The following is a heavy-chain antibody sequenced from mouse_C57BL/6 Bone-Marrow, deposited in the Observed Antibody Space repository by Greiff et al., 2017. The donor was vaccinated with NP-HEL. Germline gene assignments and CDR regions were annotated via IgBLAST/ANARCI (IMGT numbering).Heavy chain of an antibody. CDR3: ARRMDY. J-gene: IGHJ4*01. CDR1: GYSITSGYY. Sequence: DVKLQESGPGLVKPSQSLSLTCSVTGYSITSGYYWNWIRQFPGNKLEWMGYISYDGSNNYNPSLKNRISITRDTSKNQFFLKLNSVTTEDTATYYCARRMDYWGQGTSVTVSS. CDR2: ISYDGSN. V-gene: IGHV3-6*01.